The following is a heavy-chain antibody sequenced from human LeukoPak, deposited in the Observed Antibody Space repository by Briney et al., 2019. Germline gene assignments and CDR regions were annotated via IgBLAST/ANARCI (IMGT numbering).Heavy chain of an antibody. D-gene: IGHD3-3*01. CDR3: ARGPSTTIFGVVIIVPDFDY. CDR1: GYTFTGYY. V-gene: IGHV1-2*02. J-gene: IGHJ4*02. CDR2: INPNSGGT. Sequence: ASAKVSRKASGYTFTGYYMHWVRQAPGQGLEWMGWINPNSGGTNYAQKFQGRVTMTRDTSISTAYMELSRLRSDDTAVYYCARGPSTTIFGVVIIVPDFDYWGQGTLVTVSS.